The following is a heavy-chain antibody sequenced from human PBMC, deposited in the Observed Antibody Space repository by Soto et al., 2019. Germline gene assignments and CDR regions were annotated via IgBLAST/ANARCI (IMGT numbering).Heavy chain of an antibody. J-gene: IGHJ4*02. CDR1: GFTFSSYS. Sequence: GGSLRLSCAASGFTFSSYSMNWVRQAPGKGLEWVSSISSSSSYIYYADSVKGRFTISRDNAKNSLYLQMNSLRAEDTAVYYCAIVVTIEDWWNHFDYWGQGTLVTVSS. D-gene: IGHD2-8*02. V-gene: IGHV3-21*01. CDR2: ISSSSSYI. CDR3: AIVVTIEDWWNHFDY.